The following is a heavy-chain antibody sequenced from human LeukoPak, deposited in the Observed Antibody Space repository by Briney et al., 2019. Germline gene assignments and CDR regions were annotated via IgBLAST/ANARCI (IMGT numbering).Heavy chain of an antibody. CDR1: GLTFSSYA. Sequence: PGGSLRLSCAASGLTFSSYAMSWVRQAPGKGLEWVSAISGSGGSTYYADSVKGRFTIFRDNSKNTLYLQMNSLRAEDTAVYYCAKANQGYRYFDYCGQGTLVTVSS. CDR2: ISGSGGST. V-gene: IGHV3-23*01. D-gene: IGHD1-1*01. J-gene: IGHJ4*02. CDR3: AKANQGYRYFDY.